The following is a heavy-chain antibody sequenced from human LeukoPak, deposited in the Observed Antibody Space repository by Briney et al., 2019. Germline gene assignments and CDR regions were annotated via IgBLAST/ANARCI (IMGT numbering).Heavy chain of an antibody. CDR2: FDPEDGET. Sequence: GASVKVSCTVSGYTLTELSMHWVRQAPGKGLEWMGGFDPEDGETIYAQKFQGRVTMTEDTSTDTAYMELSSLRSEDTAVYYCATVSGSTYYFDYWGQGTLVTVSS. CDR3: ATVSGSTYYFDY. D-gene: IGHD1-26*01. J-gene: IGHJ4*02. V-gene: IGHV1-24*01. CDR1: GYTLTELS.